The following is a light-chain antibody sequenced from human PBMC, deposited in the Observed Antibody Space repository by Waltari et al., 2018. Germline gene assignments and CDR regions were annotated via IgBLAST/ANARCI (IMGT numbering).Light chain of an antibody. CDR1: QSVGSY. J-gene: IGKJ2*01. Sequence: EIVLTQSPAILSLSPGDTATISCRASQSVGSYLAWYQQRPGQPPRLLIYDASNRATGVPARFRGSGSGTDFTLTISSLEAEDFAVYYCQQRSNWTPHTFGQGARLEIK. V-gene: IGKV3-11*01. CDR3: QQRSNWTPHT. CDR2: DAS.